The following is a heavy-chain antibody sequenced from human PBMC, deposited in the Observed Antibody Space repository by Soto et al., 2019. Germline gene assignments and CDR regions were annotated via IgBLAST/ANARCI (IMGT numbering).Heavy chain of an antibody. D-gene: IGHD3-22*01. CDR2: ISGSGGST. J-gene: IGHJ4*02. CDR1: GFTFSSYA. V-gene: IGHV3-23*01. Sequence: EVQLLESGGGLVQPGGSLRLSCAASGFTFSSYAMSWVRQAPGKGLEWVSAISGSGGSTYYADSVKGRFTISRDNSKNTLYLQMNSLRAEETAVYYCEKDFTMIVVVIRFDYWGQGTLVTVAS. CDR3: EKDFTMIVVVIRFDY.